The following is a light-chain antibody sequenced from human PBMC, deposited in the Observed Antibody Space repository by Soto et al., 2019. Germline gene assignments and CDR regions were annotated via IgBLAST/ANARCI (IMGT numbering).Light chain of an antibody. V-gene: IGLV1-51*01. CDR1: SSNIGGNS. Sequence: QSVLTQPPSVSAAPGQKGTISCSGSSSNIGGNSVSWYQQLPGTAPKLLIYDDNKRPSGIPDRFSGSKSGTSATLGITGFQTGDEADYYCGSWDSSLSAHVFGTGTKVTV. CDR2: DDN. J-gene: IGLJ1*01. CDR3: GSWDSSLSAHV.